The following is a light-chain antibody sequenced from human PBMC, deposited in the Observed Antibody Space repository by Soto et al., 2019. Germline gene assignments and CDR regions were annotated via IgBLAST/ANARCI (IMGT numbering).Light chain of an antibody. V-gene: IGKV3-20*01. CDR1: QSVSSSY. J-gene: IGKJ1*01. CDR2: GAS. Sequence: EVVLTQSSGNLSLSPGERATLSCRASQSVSSSYLAWYQQKPGQAPRLLIYGASSRATGIPDRFSGSGSGTDFTLTISRLEPEDFAVYYCQQYGRTFGQGTKVDIK. CDR3: QQYGRT.